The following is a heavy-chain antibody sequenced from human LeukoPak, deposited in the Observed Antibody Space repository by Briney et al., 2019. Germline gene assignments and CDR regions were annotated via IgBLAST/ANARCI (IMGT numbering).Heavy chain of an antibody. CDR3: ARSDSSGRYGGYYYYYMDV. CDR2: ISAYNGNT. CDR1: GYTFTSYG. J-gene: IGHJ6*03. D-gene: IGHD6-19*01. V-gene: IGHV1-18*01. Sequence: GASVKVPCKASGYTFTSYGFTWVRQAPGQGLEWVGWISAYNGNTNYAQKLQGRVTMTTDTSTSTAYMELRSLRSDDTAVYYCARSDSSGRYGGYYYYYMDVWGKGATVTVSS.